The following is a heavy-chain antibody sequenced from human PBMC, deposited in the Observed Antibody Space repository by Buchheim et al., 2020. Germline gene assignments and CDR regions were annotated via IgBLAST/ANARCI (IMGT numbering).Heavy chain of an antibody. D-gene: IGHD2-15*01. CDR2: IKIDGSEK. J-gene: IGHJ4*02. Sequence: EVQLVESGGGLVQPGGSLRLSCAASGFSFSSYWMSWIRQAPGKGLEWVANIKIDGSEKYYVDSVKGRFTISRDDAKTSLFLQMNSLRVEDTAIYYCARGGWWPDYWGQGTL. V-gene: IGHV3-7*01. CDR1: GFSFSSYW. CDR3: ARGGWWPDY.